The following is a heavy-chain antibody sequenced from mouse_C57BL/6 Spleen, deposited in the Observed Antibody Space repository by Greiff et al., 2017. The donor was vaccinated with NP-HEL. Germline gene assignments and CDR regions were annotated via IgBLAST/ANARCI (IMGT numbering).Heavy chain of an antibody. D-gene: IGHD4-1*01. Sequence: QLQQSGPVLVKPGASVKMSCKASGYTFTDYYMNWVKQSHGKSLEWIGVINPYNGGTSYNQKFKGKATLTVDKSSSTAYMELNSLTSEDSAVYYCARGWDGIDYWGQGTTLTVSS. CDR2: INPYNGGT. J-gene: IGHJ2*01. CDR1: GYTFTDYY. CDR3: ARGWDGIDY. V-gene: IGHV1-19*01.